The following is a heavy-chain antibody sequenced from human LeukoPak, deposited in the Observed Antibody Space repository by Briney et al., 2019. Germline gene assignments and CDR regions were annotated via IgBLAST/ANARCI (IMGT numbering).Heavy chain of an antibody. V-gene: IGHV1-18*01. CDR3: ARRPAMDTYYYYGMDV. J-gene: IGHJ6*02. D-gene: IGHD5-18*01. Sequence: ASVKVSCKASGYTFTSYGISWVRQAPGQGLEWMGWISAYNGNTNYAQKLQGRVTMTTDTSTSTAYMELRSLRSDDTAVYYCARRPAMDTYYYYGMDVWGQGTTVTVSS. CDR1: GYTFTSYG. CDR2: ISAYNGNT.